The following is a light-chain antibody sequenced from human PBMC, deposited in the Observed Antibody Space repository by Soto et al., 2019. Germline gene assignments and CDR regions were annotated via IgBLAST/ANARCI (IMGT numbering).Light chain of an antibody. CDR2: ENY. V-gene: IGLV1-51*02. CDR1: ASNIGNNY. J-gene: IGLJ2*01. CDR3: GAWDNSLTGGV. Sequence: QSVLTQPPSVSAAPGQKVTISCSGSASNIGNNYVSWYQQLPGPAPKLLIDENYERPSGIPDRFAGSKSGTSATLGITGLQTGDEADYYCGAWDNSLTGGVFGGGTKLTVL.